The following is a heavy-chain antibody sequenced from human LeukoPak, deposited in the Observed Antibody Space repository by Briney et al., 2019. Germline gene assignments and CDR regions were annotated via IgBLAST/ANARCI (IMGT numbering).Heavy chain of an antibody. CDR1: GYTFTSYG. Sequence: ASVKVSCKASGYTFTSYGISLVRQAPGQGLEWMGWSSAYNGNTNYAQKLQGRVTMTTDTSTSTAYMELRSLRSDDTAVYYCARYRLRYYYDSSGYQGPAFDIWGQGTMVTVSS. CDR3: ARYRLRYYYDSSGYQGPAFDI. CDR2: SSAYNGNT. J-gene: IGHJ3*02. D-gene: IGHD3-22*01. V-gene: IGHV1-18*01.